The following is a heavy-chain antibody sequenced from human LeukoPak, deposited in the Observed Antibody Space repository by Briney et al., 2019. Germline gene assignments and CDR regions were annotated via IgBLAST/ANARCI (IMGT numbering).Heavy chain of an antibody. Sequence: ASVKVSCKASGYTFTNYYIHRVRQAPGQGLEWMGIINPSGGSTSYAQKFQGRVTMTRDTSTSTAYMELSSLRSEDTAVYYCARAVYCTNSVCTDYWGQGTLVTVSS. CDR2: INPSGGST. CDR1: GYTFTNYY. J-gene: IGHJ4*02. V-gene: IGHV1-46*01. D-gene: IGHD2-8*01. CDR3: ARAVYCTNSVCTDY.